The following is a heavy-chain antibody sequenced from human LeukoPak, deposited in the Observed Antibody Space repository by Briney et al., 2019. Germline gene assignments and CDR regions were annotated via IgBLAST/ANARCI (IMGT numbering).Heavy chain of an antibody. D-gene: IGHD3-16*02. CDR3: ARGALRLGELSLRAFFDY. CDR1: GFTFSSYA. Sequence: GGSLRLSCAASGFTFSSYAMHWVRQAPGKGLEWVAVISYDGSNKYYADSVKGRFTISRDNSKNTLYLQMNSLRAEDTAVYYCARGALRLGELSLRAFFDYWGQGTLVTVSS. J-gene: IGHJ4*02. V-gene: IGHV3-30-3*01. CDR2: ISYDGSNK.